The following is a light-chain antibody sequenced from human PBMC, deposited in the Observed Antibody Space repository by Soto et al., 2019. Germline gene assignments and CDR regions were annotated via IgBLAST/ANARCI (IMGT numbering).Light chain of an antibody. Sequence: QSALTQPASVSGSPGQSITISCSGTSSDVGFYNYVSWFQQYPGKAPKLMIFEVTNRPSGVSDRFSGSKSDNTASLTISGLQAEDEADYYCSSYTSSSPSVFGTGTKLTVL. CDR3: SSYTSSSPSV. J-gene: IGLJ1*01. V-gene: IGLV2-14*01. CDR2: EVT. CDR1: SSDVGFYNY.